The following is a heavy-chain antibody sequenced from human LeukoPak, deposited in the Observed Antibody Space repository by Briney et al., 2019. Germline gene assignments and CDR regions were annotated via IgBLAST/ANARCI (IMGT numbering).Heavy chain of an antibody. CDR2: ISSSSSYI. Sequence: PGGSLRLSCAASGFTFSSYSMNWVRQAPGKGLEWVSSISSSSSYIYYADSVKGRFTISRDNAKNSLYLQMNSLRAEDTAVYYCARASYTRGAAAGTRWFDPWGQGTLVTVSS. D-gene: IGHD6-13*01. J-gene: IGHJ5*02. V-gene: IGHV3-21*01. CDR3: ARASYTRGAAAGTRWFDP. CDR1: GFTFSSYS.